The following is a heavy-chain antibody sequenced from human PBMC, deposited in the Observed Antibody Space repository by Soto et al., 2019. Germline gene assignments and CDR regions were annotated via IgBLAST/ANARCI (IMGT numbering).Heavy chain of an antibody. D-gene: IGHD6-19*01. CDR1: GFTVSSNY. V-gene: IGHV3-53*04. J-gene: IGHJ4*02. CDR2: IYSGGST. CDR3: ARAQRGIAVAGTLLDY. Sequence: GGSLRLSCAASGFTVSSNYMSWVRQAPGKGLEWVSVIYSGGSTYYADSVKGRFTISRHNSKNTLYLQMNSLRAEDTAVYYCARAQRGIAVAGTLLDYWGQGTLVTVSS.